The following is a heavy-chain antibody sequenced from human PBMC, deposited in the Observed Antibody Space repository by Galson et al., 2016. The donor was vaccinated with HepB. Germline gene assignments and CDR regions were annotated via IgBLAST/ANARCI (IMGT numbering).Heavy chain of an antibody. J-gene: IGHJ4*02. CDR1: GFTFSSYE. CDR3: ARESLNYVGDY. CDR2: ISRSGNTT. Sequence: SLRLSCAASGFTFSSYEINWVRQAPGKGLEWISYISRSGNTTYYADSVKGRFTISRDNAKNSLYLQMNSLRAEDTAIYYCARESLNYVGDYWGQGTLVTVSS. D-gene: IGHD3-16*01. V-gene: IGHV3-48*03.